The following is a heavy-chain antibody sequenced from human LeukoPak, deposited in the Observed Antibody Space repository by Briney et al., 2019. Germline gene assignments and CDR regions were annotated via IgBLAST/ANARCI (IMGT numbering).Heavy chain of an antibody. J-gene: IGHJ4*02. Sequence: GGSLRLSCAASGFTFSSYAMSWIRQAPGKGLEWVSYISSSGSTIYYADSVKGRFTISRDNAKNSLYLQMNSLRAEDTAVYYCARDRSGSYSDYGFDYWGQGTLVTVSS. V-gene: IGHV3-11*01. CDR3: ARDRSGSYSDYGFDY. D-gene: IGHD1-26*01. CDR2: ISSSGSTI. CDR1: GFTFSSYA.